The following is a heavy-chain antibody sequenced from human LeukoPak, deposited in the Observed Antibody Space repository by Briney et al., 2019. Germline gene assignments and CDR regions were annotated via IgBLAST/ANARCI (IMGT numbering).Heavy chain of an antibody. V-gene: IGHV3-23*01. J-gene: IGHJ5*02. Sequence: PGGSLRLSCAASGFTFSTYALHWVRQAPGKGLEWVSAISDSGGSTYYADSVKGRFTISRDNSKNTLSLQMNSLRAEDTAEYYCAKRLWSSSTSCYDCWFDPWGQGTLVTVSS. CDR3: AKRLWSSSTSCYDCWFDP. CDR1: GFTFSTYA. CDR2: ISDSGGST. D-gene: IGHD2-2*01.